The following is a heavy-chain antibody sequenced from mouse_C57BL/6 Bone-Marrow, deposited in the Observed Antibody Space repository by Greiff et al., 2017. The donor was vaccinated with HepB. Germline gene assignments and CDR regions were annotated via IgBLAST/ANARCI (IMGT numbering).Heavy chain of an antibody. J-gene: IGHJ2*01. CDR2: IHPNSGST. Sequence: QVQLQQPGAELVKPGASVKLSCKASGYTFTSYWMHWVKQRPGQGLEWIGMIHPNSGSTNYNEKFKSKATLTVDKSSSTAYMQLSSLTSKDSAVYYCGLHYYGSSYDFDYWGQGTTLTVSS. CDR1: GYTFTSYW. CDR3: GLHYYGSSYDFDY. V-gene: IGHV1-64*01. D-gene: IGHD1-1*01.